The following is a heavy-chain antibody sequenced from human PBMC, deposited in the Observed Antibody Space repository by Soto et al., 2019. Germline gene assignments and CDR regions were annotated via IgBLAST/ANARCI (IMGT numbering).Heavy chain of an antibody. V-gene: IGHV1-18*01. D-gene: IGHD2-15*01. J-gene: IGHJ4*02. CDR1: GYTFTNFG. CDR2: ISAYNGNT. Sequence: QVQLVQSGAEVKKPGASVKVSCKASGYTFTNFGISWVRQAPGQGLEWMGWISAYNGNTNYAQNLPATVTTTTATSTSTAYMALRRLRSDDTAVYYCARAGTPIDYWGQGTLVTVSS. CDR3: ARAGTPIDY.